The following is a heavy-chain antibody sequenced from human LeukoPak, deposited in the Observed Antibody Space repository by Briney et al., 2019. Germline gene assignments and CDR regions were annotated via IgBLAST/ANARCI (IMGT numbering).Heavy chain of an antibody. CDR3: ARTGDYDFWSDYHFYYYYMDV. Sequence: PGGSLRLSCVASGFRFDDYGMSWVRQAPGKGLEWVSSINWNGGSTGYADSVKGRFTISRDNAKNSLYLQMHSLRAEDTAVYYCARTGDYDFWSDYHFYYYYMDVWGKGTTVTVSS. J-gene: IGHJ6*03. D-gene: IGHD3-3*01. V-gene: IGHV3-20*04. CDR1: GFRFDDYG. CDR2: INWNGGST.